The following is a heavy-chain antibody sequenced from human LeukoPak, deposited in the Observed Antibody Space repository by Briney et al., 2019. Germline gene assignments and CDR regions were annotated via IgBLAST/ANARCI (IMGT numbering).Heavy chain of an antibody. Sequence: GASVKVSCKASGYTSTGYYMHWVRQAPGQGLEWMGWINPNSGGTNYAQNFQGRVTMTRDTSISIAYMELSRLRSDDTAMYYCARENSGLGYWGQGTLVTVSS. J-gene: IGHJ4*02. V-gene: IGHV1-2*02. CDR1: GYTSTGYY. CDR3: ARENSGLGY. CDR2: INPNSGGT. D-gene: IGHD6-19*01.